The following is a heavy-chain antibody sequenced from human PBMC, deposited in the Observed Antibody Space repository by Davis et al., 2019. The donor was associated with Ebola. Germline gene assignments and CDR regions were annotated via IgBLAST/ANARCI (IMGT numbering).Heavy chain of an antibody. J-gene: IGHJ6*02. V-gene: IGHV4-4*02. CDR1: GGSISGRVW. CDR3: ARNIVDLYYYGMDV. CDR2: TSQSGTT. D-gene: IGHD3-16*02. Sequence: SETLSLTCAVSGGSISGRVWWSWVRQSPGKGLEWIGETSQSGTTNYNPSLKSRVTISVDTSKNQFSLKLSSVTAADTAVYYCARNIVDLYYYGMDVWGQGTTVTVSS.